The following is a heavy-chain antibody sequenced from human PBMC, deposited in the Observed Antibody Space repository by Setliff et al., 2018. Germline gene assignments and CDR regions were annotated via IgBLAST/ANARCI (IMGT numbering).Heavy chain of an antibody. Sequence: PGESLKISCQGSGYSFTNYWIGWVRQMPGKXLEWMGIXXXXXXXXXXXXXXXGQXXXXADKSISTAYLQWSSLKASDTAMYYCARQAIFGSDAFDIWGQGTMVTVSS. J-gene: IGHJ3*02. V-gene: IGHV5-51*01. CDR3: ARQAIFGSDAFDI. D-gene: IGHD3-3*01. CDR2: XXXXXXXX. CDR1: GYSFTNYW.